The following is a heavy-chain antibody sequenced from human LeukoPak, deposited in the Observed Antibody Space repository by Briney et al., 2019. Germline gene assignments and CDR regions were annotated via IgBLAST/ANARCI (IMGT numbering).Heavy chain of an antibody. J-gene: IGHJ4*02. V-gene: IGHV4-30-4*01. CDR3: ASITYGSGSYYVFDY. D-gene: IGHD3-10*01. Sequence: SETLSLTCTVSGGSISSGDYYWNWIRQPPGKGLEWIGYIYYSGSTYYNPSLKSRVIISVDTSKNQFSLKLSSVTAADTAVYYCASITYGSGSYYVFDYWGQGTLVTVSS. CDR2: IYYSGST. CDR1: GGSISSGDYY.